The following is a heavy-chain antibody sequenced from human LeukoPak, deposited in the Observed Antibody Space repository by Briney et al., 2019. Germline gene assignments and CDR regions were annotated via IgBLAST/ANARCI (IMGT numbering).Heavy chain of an antibody. Sequence: PSETLSLTCGVYGGSYSDYYWSWIRQPPGKGLEWIGEINHSGLTNYNPSLKSRVTISLDTSKNQFSLKLSSVTAADTAVYYCVAAAVVVDCWGRGTLVTVSS. J-gene: IGHJ4*02. D-gene: IGHD2-15*01. V-gene: IGHV4-34*01. CDR3: VAAAVVVDC. CDR1: GGSYSDYY. CDR2: INHSGLT.